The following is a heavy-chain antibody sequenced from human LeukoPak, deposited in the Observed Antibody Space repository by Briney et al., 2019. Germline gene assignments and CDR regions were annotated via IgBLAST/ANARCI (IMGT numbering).Heavy chain of an antibody. J-gene: IGHJ5*02. V-gene: IGHV4-61*09. D-gene: IGHD3-10*01. CDR3: ARGAYSYGSGINWFDP. CDR1: GGSISSTSYY. Sequence: SETLSLTCTVSGGSISSTSYYWSWIRQPAGKGLEWIGHIYTTGSTNYNPSLKSRVTISLDTSKNHFSLKLSSVTAADTAVYYCARGAYSYGSGINWFDPWGQGTLITVSS. CDR2: IYTTGST.